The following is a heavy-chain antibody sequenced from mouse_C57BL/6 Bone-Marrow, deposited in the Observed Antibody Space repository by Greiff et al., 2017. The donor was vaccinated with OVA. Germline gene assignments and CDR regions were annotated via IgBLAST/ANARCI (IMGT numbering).Heavy chain of an antibody. J-gene: IGHJ1*03. Sequence: LVESGAELARPGASVKLSCKASGYTFTSYGISWVKQRTGQGLEWIGEIYPRSGNTYYNEKFKGKATLTADKSSSTAYMELRSLTSEDSAVYFCARDSSRFRYWYFDVWGTGTTVTVSS. CDR3: ARDSSRFRYWYFDV. V-gene: IGHV1-81*01. D-gene: IGHD1-1*01. CDR1: GYTFTSYG. CDR2: IYPRSGNT.